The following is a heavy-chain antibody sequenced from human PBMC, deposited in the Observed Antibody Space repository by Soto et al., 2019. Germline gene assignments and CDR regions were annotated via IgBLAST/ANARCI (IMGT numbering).Heavy chain of an antibody. J-gene: IGHJ6*02. D-gene: IGHD1-20*01. V-gene: IGHV4-31*03. CDR2: IYYSGST. Sequence: PSETLSLTCTVSGGSISRAGYFWSWILHHPEKGLEWIGYIYYSGSTYYNPSLQSRVTISVETSKKQFSLKLSSATAADTAVYYCARDHGLTGITRGMDVWGPGTTVT. CDR3: ARDHGLTGITRGMDV. CDR1: GGSISRAGYF.